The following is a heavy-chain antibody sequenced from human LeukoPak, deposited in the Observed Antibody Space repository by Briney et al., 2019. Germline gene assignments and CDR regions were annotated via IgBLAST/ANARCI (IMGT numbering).Heavy chain of an antibody. CDR3: ARIVGATGY. V-gene: IGHV3-23*01. Sequence: QSGGSLRLSCAASGFTSSSYAMSWVRQAPGKGLEWVSAISGSGGSTYYADSVKGRFTISRDNSKNTLYLQMNSLRAEDTAVYYCARIVGATGYWGQGTLVTVSS. D-gene: IGHD1-26*01. J-gene: IGHJ4*02. CDR1: GFTSSSYA. CDR2: ISGSGGST.